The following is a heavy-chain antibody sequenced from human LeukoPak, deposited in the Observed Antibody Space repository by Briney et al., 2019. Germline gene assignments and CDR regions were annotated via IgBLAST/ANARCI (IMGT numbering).Heavy chain of an antibody. CDR3: ARTRSSGYYQYYFDY. CDR2: ITNSGNSK. CDR1: GFTFSSYS. J-gene: IGHJ4*02. D-gene: IGHD3-22*01. Sequence: GGSLRLSCAASGFTFSSYSMNWVRQAPGKGLEWVSYITNSGNSKSYADSVKGRFTISRDNTKNSLYLQMNGLRAEDTAVYYCARTRSSGYYQYYFDYWGQGTLVTVSS. V-gene: IGHV3-48*01.